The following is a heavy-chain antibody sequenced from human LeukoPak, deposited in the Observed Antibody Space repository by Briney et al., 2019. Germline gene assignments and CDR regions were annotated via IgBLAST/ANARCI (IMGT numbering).Heavy chain of an antibody. J-gene: IGHJ3*02. CDR1: GFTFSSYA. CDR2: ISGSGGST. CDR3: AKSGRDFGVVRGAFDI. V-gene: IGHV3-23*01. D-gene: IGHD3-3*01. Sequence: PGGSLRLSCAASGFTFSSYAMSWVRQAPGKGLEWVSAISGSGGSTYYADSVKGRFTISRHNSKNTLYLQMNSLRAEDTAVYYCAKSGRDFGVVRGAFDIWGQGTMVTVSS.